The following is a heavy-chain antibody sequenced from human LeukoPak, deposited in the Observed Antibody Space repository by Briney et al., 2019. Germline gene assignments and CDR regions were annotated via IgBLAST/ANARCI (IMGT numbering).Heavy chain of an antibody. CDR3: AKTASTVTTAFDD. D-gene: IGHD4-17*01. J-gene: IGHJ4*02. V-gene: IGHV3-23*01. CDR1: GFTFSSYA. CDR2: ISGSGGST. Sequence: PGGSLRLSCAASGFTFSSYAMSWVRQAPGKGLEWVSAISGSGGSTYYADSVKGRFTISRDNSKNTLYLQMNSLRADDMARYYCAKTASTVTTAFDDWGQGTLATVSS.